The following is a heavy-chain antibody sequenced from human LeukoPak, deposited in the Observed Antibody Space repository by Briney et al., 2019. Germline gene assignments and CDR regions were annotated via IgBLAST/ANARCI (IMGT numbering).Heavy chain of an antibody. V-gene: IGHV1-8*01. Sequence: ASVKVSCKASGYTFTSYDINWARQATGQGLEWMGWMNPNSGNTGYAQKFQGRVTMTRNTSISTAYMGLSSLRSEDTAVYYCARGFLEWGDRDYWGQGTLVTVSS. D-gene: IGHD3-10*01. CDR3: ARGFLEWGDRDY. CDR2: MNPNSGNT. CDR1: GYTFTSYD. J-gene: IGHJ4*02.